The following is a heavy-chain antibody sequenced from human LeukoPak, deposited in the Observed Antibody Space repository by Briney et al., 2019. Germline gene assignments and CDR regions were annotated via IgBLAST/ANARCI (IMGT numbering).Heavy chain of an antibody. CDR1: GFTFDQYG. D-gene: IGHD1-26*01. Sequence: GESLRLSCAASGFTFDQYGMQWVRQAPGKGLEWVAFIRYDESRKYYADSVKGRFTISRDNSKNTVDLQMNSLRAEDSALYYCAKGYSGSYWAVDSWGQGTLVTVSS. J-gene: IGHJ4*02. CDR2: IRYDESRK. CDR3: AKGYSGSYWAVDS. V-gene: IGHV3-30*02.